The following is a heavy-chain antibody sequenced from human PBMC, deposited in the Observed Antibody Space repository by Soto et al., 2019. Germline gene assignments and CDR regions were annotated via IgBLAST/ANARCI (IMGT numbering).Heavy chain of an antibody. CDR3: ARSFALRFLEWPPRFSGTARFDP. V-gene: IGHV4-34*01. D-gene: IGHD3-3*01. Sequence: PSETLSLTCAVYGGSFSGYYWSWIRQPPGKGLEWIGEINHSGSTNYNPSLKSRVTISVDTSKNQFSLKLSSVTAADTAVYYCARSFALRFLEWPPRFSGTARFDPWGQGTLVTVSS. CDR2: INHSGST. J-gene: IGHJ5*02. CDR1: GGSFSGYY.